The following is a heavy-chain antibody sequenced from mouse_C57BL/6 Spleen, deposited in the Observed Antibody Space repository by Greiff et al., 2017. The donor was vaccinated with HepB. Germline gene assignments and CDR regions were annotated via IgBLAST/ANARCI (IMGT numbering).Heavy chain of an antibody. CDR3: ARNWDVGGYWYFDV. CDR1: GFNIKNTY. Sequence: EVKLEESVAELVRPGASVKLSCTASGFNIKNTYMHWVKQRPEQGLEWIGRIDPANGNTKYAPKFQGKATITADTSSNTAYLQLSSLTSEDTAIYYCARNWDVGGYWYFDVWGTGTTVTVSS. V-gene: IGHV14-3*01. D-gene: IGHD4-1*01. CDR2: IDPANGNT. J-gene: IGHJ1*03.